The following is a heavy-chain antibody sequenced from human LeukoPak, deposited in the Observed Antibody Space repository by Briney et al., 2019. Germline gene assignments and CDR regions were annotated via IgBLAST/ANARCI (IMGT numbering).Heavy chain of an antibody. J-gene: IGHJ6*03. Sequence: PSETLSLTCAVSGGSISSSNWWSWVRQPPGKGLEWIGYIHYSGSTNYNPSLKSRVTISVDTSKNQFSLKLSSVTAGDTAVYYCARTQEAGYSSGYYYYYMDVWGKGTTVTISS. CDR3: ARTQEAGYSSGYYYYYMDV. CDR1: GGSISSSNW. CDR2: IHYSGST. D-gene: IGHD6-19*01. V-gene: IGHV4-4*02.